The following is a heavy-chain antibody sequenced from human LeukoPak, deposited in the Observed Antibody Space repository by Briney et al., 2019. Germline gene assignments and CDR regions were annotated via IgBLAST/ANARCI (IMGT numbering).Heavy chain of an antibody. V-gene: IGHV4-61*02. CDR3: AKDMGPTYSNLIGDWFDP. CDR2: VYPSGST. CDR1: GGSISSGSYY. Sequence: SETLSLTCSLSGGSISSGSYYWTWIRQPAGKGLEWIGRVYPSGSTSCNPSFKSRVSISIDTFKNQYTLNLSSVTAADTAVYYWAKDMGPTYSNLIGDWFDPWGQGLLVTVSS. D-gene: IGHD5-18*01. J-gene: IGHJ5*02.